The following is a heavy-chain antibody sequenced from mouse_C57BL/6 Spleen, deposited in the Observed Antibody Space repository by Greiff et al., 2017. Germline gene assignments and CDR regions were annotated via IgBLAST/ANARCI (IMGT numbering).Heavy chain of an antibody. V-gene: IGHV1-61*01. J-gene: IGHJ4*01. CDR3: AREGYGYDKDMDY. Sequence: VQLQQPGAELVRPGSSVKLSCKASGYTFTSYWMDWVKQRPGQGLEWIGNIYPSDGETHYNQKFKDKATLTVDKSSSTAYMQLSSLTSEDSAVYDCAREGYGYDKDMDYWGQGTSVTVSS. CDR1: GYTFTSYW. CDR2: IYPSDGET. D-gene: IGHD2-2*01.